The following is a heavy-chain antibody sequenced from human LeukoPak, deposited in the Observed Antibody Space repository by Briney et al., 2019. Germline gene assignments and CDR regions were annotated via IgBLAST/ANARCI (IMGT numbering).Heavy chain of an antibody. CDR2: NNFAGRG. CDR1: GGSIHTYN. V-gene: IGHV4-4*07. CDR3: ARDRQHSYGSDLDH. D-gene: IGHD5-18*01. J-gene: IGHJ4*02. Sequence: SETLSLTCTVSGGSIHTYNWMWIRQPAGKGLEFIGRNNFAGRGYYNPSPKSRVTISVDSPSNQFSLELTSVTAADTAVYYCARDRQHSYGSDLDHWGQGILVTVSS.